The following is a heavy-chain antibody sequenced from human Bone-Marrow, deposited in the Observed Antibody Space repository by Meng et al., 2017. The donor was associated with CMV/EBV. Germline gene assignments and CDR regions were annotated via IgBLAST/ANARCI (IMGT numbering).Heavy chain of an antibody. CDR1: GFTFRNYE. Sequence: GESLKISCAASGFTFRNYEMNWVRQAPGKGLEWVANINKDGSETYHVDSVEGRFTVSRDNAKSSLYLQMNRLRAEDTAVYYCSRGFGGFDYWGQGVLVTVSS. V-gene: IGHV3-7*01. CDR3: SRGFGGFDY. CDR2: INKDGSET. J-gene: IGHJ4*02. D-gene: IGHD3-16*01.